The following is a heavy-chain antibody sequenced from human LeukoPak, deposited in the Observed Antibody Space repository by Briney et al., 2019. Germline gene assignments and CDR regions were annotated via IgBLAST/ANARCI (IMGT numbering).Heavy chain of an antibody. V-gene: IGHV4-4*02. CDR1: GGSISSTNW. J-gene: IGHJ4*02. D-gene: IGHD3-22*01. CDR3: ARAGGDYYDSSGYPLDY. CDR2: IYLSGSA. Sequence: SETLSLTCAVSGGSISSTNWWSWVRQPPGKGLEWIGQIYLSGSANYNPSLKSRVTISVDKSKNQFSLRLNSVTAADTAVYYCARAGGDYYDSSGYPLDYWGQGTLVTVSS.